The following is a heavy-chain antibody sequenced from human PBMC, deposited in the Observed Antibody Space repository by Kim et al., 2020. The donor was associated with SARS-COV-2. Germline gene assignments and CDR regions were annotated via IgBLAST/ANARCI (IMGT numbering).Heavy chain of an antibody. V-gene: IGHV4-39*02. CDR2: IYYSGST. CDR1: GGSISSSSSY. J-gene: IGHJ4*01. Sequence: SETLSLTCTVSGGSISSSSSYWVWIRQPPGKGLEWIGNIYYSGSTYYNPSLKSRVTISVDTSKNHLSLRLSSVNAAETAVYYWARRSSSGWFFDYWGQGTPVTVSS. CDR3: ARRSSSGWFFDY. D-gene: IGHD6-19*01.